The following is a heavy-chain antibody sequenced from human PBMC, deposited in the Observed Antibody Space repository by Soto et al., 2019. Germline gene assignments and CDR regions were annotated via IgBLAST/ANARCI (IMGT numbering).Heavy chain of an antibody. CDR3: AKPGIAVAGTGGFYY. CDR1: GYTFTTYD. Sequence: QVQLVQSGAEVKKPGASVKVSCKASGYTFTTYDISWVRQATGQGLEWMGWINPNSGNTDYAQKFQGRVTMTRDTSTNTAYMELSNLRSEDTAVYYCAKPGIAVAGTGGFYYWGQGTLVTVSS. CDR2: INPNSGNT. V-gene: IGHV1-8*01. J-gene: IGHJ4*02. D-gene: IGHD6-19*01.